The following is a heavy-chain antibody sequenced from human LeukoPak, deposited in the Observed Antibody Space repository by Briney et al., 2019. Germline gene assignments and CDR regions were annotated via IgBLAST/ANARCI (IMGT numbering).Heavy chain of an antibody. CDR3: ARFVGSGWYYIDY. J-gene: IGHJ4*02. CDR1: GFTLSSYS. Sequence: GGSLRLSCAASGFTLSSYSMNWVRQAPGKGLEWVSYISSSSSTIYYADSVKGRFTISSDNAKNSLYLQMNSLRDEDTAVYYCARFVGSGWYYIDYWGQGTLVTVSS. CDR2: ISSSSSTI. V-gene: IGHV3-48*02. D-gene: IGHD6-19*01.